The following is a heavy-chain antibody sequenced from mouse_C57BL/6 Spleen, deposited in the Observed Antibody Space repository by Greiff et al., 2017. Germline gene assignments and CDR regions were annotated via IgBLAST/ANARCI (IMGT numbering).Heavy chain of an antibody. V-gene: IGHV8-8*01. CDR3: ARIPTGSSYRLYFDV. CDR2: IWWDDDK. J-gene: IGHJ1*03. CDR1: GFSLSTFGMG. D-gene: IGHD1-1*01. Sequence: QVTLKESGPGILQPSQTLSLTCSFSGFSLSTFGMGVGWIRQPSGKGLEWLAHIWWDDDKYYNPALKSRLTNSKVTCKNQVFLKIANVDTADTSTYYCARIPTGSSYRLYFDVWGTGTTVNGSS.